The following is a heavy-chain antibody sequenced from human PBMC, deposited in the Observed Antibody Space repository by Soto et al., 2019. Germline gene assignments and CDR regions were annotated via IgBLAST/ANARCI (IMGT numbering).Heavy chain of an antibody. J-gene: IGHJ3*02. CDR1: GFDVTTNC. Sequence: PGGSLRLSCVGSGFDVTTNCMRWVRQAPGKGLECVSIVCTGGATHYADFVKGRFTISRDRSKNTVHLQMNNVRAEDTAVYYCARDRSDSSRADSFDIWGQGTMVTVSS. CDR3: ARDRSDSSRADSFDI. D-gene: IGHD6-25*01. CDR2: VCTGGAT. V-gene: IGHV3-53*01.